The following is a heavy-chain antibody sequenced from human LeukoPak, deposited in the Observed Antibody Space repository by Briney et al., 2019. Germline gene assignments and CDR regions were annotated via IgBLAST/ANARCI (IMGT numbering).Heavy chain of an antibody. CDR3: ARDGPLGSPYWAFDI. Sequence: GGSLRLSCAASGFTVSTNYMSWVRQAPGKGLEWVPIVYSGGSTYSADSVKGRFTITRDNSKNTLYLQMSSLRADDTAVYYCARDGPLGSPYWAFDIWGQGTMVTVSS. D-gene: IGHD2-8*02. J-gene: IGHJ3*02. CDR2: VYSGGST. CDR1: GFTVSTNY. V-gene: IGHV3-66*01.